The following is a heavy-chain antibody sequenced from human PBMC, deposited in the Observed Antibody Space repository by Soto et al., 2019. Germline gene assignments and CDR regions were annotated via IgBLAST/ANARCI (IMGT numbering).Heavy chain of an antibody. CDR3: AKGWGDL. J-gene: IGHJ5*02. CDR1: GFTLSSYD. Sequence: EVQLLESGGNLVQPGGSLRLSCAASGFTLSSYDMCWVRQAPGKGLEWVSGMTISGSTFYADSVKGRFTISRDNSKNTLYLQMNSLRAEDTAVYYCAKGWGDLWGQGTLVTVSS. CDR2: MTISGST. D-gene: IGHD3-16*01. V-gene: IGHV3-23*01.